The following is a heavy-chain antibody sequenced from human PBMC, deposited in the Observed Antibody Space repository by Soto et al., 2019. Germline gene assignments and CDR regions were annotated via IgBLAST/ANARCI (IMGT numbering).Heavy chain of an antibody. D-gene: IGHD1-26*01. CDR3: AKCPTTYTCNRGIVWRDYANSDAFDI. Sequence: PGGSLRLSCAASGFTFSSYAMSWVRQAPGKGLEWVSAISGSGGSTYYADSVKGRFTISRDNSKNTLYLQMNSLRAEDTAVYYCAKCPTTYTCNRGIVWRDYANSDAFDICGKGTMGTVSS. CDR2: ISGSGGST. J-gene: IGHJ3*02. V-gene: IGHV3-23*01. CDR1: GFTFSSYA.